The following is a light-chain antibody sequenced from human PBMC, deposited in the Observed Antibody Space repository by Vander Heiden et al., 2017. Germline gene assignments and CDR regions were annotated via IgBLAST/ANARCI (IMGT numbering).Light chain of an antibody. CDR2: LGS. J-gene: IGKJ3*01. CDR1: QSLLHSDGYNY. V-gene: IGKV2-28*01. CDR3: MQALQTQFT. Sequence: IVMTQSPLSLPVTPGEPASISCRSSQSLLHSDGYNYLDWYLQKPGQSPQLLIYLGSNRASGVPDRFSGSGSGTDFILKISRVEAEDVGVYFCMQALQTQFTFGPGTKLEIK.